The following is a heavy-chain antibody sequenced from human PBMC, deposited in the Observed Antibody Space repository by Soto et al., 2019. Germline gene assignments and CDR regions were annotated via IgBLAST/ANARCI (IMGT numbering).Heavy chain of an antibody. CDR3: ARDHGDFPWFDP. Sequence: SLRVSCAASGFTFSSYWMHWVRQAPGKGLVWVSRINSDGSSTSYADSVKGRFTISRDNAKNTLYLQMNSLRAEDTAVYYCARDHGDFPWFDPWGQGTLVTVSS. CDR1: GFTFSSYW. D-gene: IGHD4-17*01. V-gene: IGHV3-74*01. J-gene: IGHJ5*02. CDR2: INSDGSST.